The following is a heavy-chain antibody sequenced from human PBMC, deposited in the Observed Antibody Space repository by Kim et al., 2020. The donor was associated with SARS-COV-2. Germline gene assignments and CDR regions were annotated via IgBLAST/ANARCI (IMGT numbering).Heavy chain of an antibody. CDR1: GFTFSSYD. CDR3: ARSAHSHYYGDYENAFDI. J-gene: IGHJ3*02. V-gene: IGHV3-13*01. Sequence: GGSLRLSCAASGFTFSSYDMHWVRQATGKGLEWVSAIGTAGDTYYPGSVKGRFTISRENAKNSLYLQMNSLRAGDTAVYYCARSAHSHYYGDYENAFDIWGQGTMVTVSS. D-gene: IGHD4-17*01. CDR2: IGTAGDT.